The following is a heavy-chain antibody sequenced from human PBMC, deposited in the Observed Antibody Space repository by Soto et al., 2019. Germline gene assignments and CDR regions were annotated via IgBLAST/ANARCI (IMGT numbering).Heavy chain of an antibody. CDR3: ARYSGWYSYNWFDP. CDR2: ISGSGGST. D-gene: IGHD6-19*01. J-gene: IGHJ5*02. V-gene: IGHV3-23*01. CDR1: GFTFSSYA. Sequence: GGSLRLSCEASGFTFSSYAMTWVRQAPGKGLEWVSDISGSGGSTNYADSVKGRFTISRDNSKNTLYLQMSSLRGEDTAMYYCARYSGWYSYNWFDPWGQGTLVTVSS.